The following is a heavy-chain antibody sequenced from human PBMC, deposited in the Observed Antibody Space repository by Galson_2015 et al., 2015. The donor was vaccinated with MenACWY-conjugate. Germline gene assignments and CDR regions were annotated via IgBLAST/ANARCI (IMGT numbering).Heavy chain of an antibody. CDR2: INPSGGST. J-gene: IGHJ4*02. Sequence: SVKVSCKASGYSFTSYYIHWLRQAPGQGLEWMGIINPSGGSTTYAQKFQGRVTMTRDTSTSTVYMEVSSLSSEDTAVYYCARGKATISTNDYFEYWGQGTLVTVSS. V-gene: IGHV1-46*01. CDR1: GYSFTSYY. D-gene: IGHD1-26*01. CDR3: ARGKATISTNDYFEY.